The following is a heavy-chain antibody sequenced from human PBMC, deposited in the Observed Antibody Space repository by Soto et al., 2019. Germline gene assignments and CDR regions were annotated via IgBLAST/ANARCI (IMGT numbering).Heavy chain of an antibody. CDR3: ATTGGYCSGGSCYSTQYFDY. CDR1: GYSFTSYW. D-gene: IGHD2-15*01. J-gene: IGHJ4*02. Sequence: GESLKISCKGSGYSFTSYWIGWVRQMPGKGLEWMGIIYPGDSDTRYSPSFQGQVTISADKSISTAYLQWSSLKASDTAMYYCATTGGYCSGGSCYSTQYFDYWGQGTLVTVSS. V-gene: IGHV5-51*01. CDR2: IYPGDSDT.